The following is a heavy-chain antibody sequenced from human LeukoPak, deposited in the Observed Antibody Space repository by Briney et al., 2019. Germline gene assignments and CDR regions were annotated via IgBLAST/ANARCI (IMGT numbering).Heavy chain of an antibody. V-gene: IGHV3-23*01. J-gene: IGHJ3*02. Sequence: GGSLRLSCAASGFTFSSYAMSWVRQAPGKGLEWVSAISGSGGSTYYADSVKGRFTISRDNSKNTLYLQMNSLRAEDTAVYDCAKKKAWREYSYEVGGAFDIWGQGTMVTVSS. CDR3: AKKKAWREYSYEVGGAFDI. D-gene: IGHD5-18*01. CDR2: ISGSGGST. CDR1: GFTFSSYA.